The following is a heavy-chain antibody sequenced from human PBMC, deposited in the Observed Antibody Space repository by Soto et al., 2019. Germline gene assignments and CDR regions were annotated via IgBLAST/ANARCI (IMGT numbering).Heavy chain of an antibody. J-gene: IGHJ5*02. CDR3: AREGGSTGTTSAFWFDP. D-gene: IGHD1-1*01. CDR1: GGSISSGGYY. CDR2: IYYSGST. V-gene: IGHV4-31*03. Sequence: SETLSLTCTVSGGSISSGGYYWSWIRQHPGKGLEWIGYIYYSGSTYYNPSLKSRVTISVDTSKNQFSLKLSSVTAADTAVYYCAREGGSTGTTSAFWFDPWGQGTLVTVSS.